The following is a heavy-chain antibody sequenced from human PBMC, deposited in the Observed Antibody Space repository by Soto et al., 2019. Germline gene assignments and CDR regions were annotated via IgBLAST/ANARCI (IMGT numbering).Heavy chain of an antibody. CDR3: AKAQWDYGSGSQKHYYYYGMDV. V-gene: IGHV3-30*18. CDR2: ISYDGSNK. Sequence: PGGSLRLSCAASGFTFSSYAMSWVRQAPGKGLEWVAVISYDGSNKYYADSVKGRFTIPRDNSKNTLYLQMNSLRAEDTAVYYCAKAQWDYGSGSQKHYYYYGMDVWGQGTTVTVSS. CDR1: GFTFSSYA. J-gene: IGHJ6*02. D-gene: IGHD3-10*01.